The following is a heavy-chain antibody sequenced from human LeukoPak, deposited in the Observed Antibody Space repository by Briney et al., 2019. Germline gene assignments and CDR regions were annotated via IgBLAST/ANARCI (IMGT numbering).Heavy chain of an antibody. J-gene: IGHJ6*03. Sequence: VASVKVSCKASGYTFTGYYMHWVRQAPGQGLEWMGWINPNSGGTNYAQKFQGRVTMTRDTSISTAYMELSRLRSDDTAVYYCARVDYYYYYMDAWGKGTTVTVSS. CDR1: GYTFTGYY. CDR2: INPNSGGT. V-gene: IGHV1-2*02. CDR3: ARVDYYYYYMDA.